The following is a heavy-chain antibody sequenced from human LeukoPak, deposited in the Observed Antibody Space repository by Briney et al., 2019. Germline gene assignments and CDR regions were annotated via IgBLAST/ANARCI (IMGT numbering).Heavy chain of an antibody. CDR3: ARDRSNSDV. CDR2: IGVYKGDT. Sequence: ASVKVSCKASGYTFINYGISWVRQAPGQGLEWMGWIGVYKGDTNYAQKFQGRVTMTTDKSTSTAYMELRSLRSDDTTVYFCARDRSNSDVWGQGTTVTVSS. V-gene: IGHV1-18*01. J-gene: IGHJ6*02. CDR1: GYTFINYG. D-gene: IGHD2-15*01.